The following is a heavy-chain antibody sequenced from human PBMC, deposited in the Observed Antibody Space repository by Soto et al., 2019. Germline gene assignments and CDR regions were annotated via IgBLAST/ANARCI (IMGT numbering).Heavy chain of an antibody. CDR1: GFTFSGHT. J-gene: IGHJ6*02. CDR3: AGRIADGGGMDV. D-gene: IGHD6-13*01. V-gene: IGHV3-21*02. Sequence: EVQLVESGGGLVKPGGSLRLSCEASGFTFSGHTLTWVRQAPGKGLEWVSSISSSGGYIHYADSVKGRFTISRDNANNSLFLQMNSLRVEETALYSCAGRIADGGGMDVWGQGTTVCVSS. CDR2: ISSSGGYI.